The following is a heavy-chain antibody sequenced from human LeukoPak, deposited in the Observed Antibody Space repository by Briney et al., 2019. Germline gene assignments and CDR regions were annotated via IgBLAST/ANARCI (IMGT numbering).Heavy chain of an antibody. CDR3: ARGVGGYCSSTSCPNFDY. V-gene: IGHV4-34*01. D-gene: IGHD2-2*01. J-gene: IGHJ4*02. CDR2: INHSGST. Sequence: SETLSLTCAVYGGSFSGYYWSWIRQPPGKGLERIGEINHSGSTNYNPSLKSRVTISVDTSKNQFSLKLSSVTAADTAVYYCARGVGGYCSSTSCPNFDYWGQGTLVTVSS. CDR1: GGSFSGYY.